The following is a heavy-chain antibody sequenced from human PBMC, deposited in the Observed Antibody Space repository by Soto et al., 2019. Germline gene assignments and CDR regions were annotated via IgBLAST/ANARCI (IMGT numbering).Heavy chain of an antibody. CDR2: IHNTGGT. D-gene: IGHD2-21*01. CDR1: GTSISSTYW. CDR3: ETLPPRVVVALAEFPS. J-gene: IGHJ5*02. V-gene: IGHV4-4*02. Sequence: QVQLRQSGPGLVKPSWTLSLTCFVSGTSISSTYWWTWVRQSPGKGLEWIGEIHNTGGTNYNPALKTRPPISVAKPKNQFSLRLTSVTASYSAIYYCETLPPRVVVALAEFPSWCPGSLVTVSS.